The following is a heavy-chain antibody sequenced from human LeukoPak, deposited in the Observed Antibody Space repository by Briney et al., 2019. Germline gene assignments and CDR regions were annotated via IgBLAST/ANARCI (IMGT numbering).Heavy chain of an antibody. CDR2: INPNSGGT. J-gene: IGHJ4*02. CDR3: ARDQDYYDSSGVVGY. Sequence: ASVKVSCKASGYTFTGYYMHWVRQAPGQGLEWMGWINPNSGGTNYAQKFQGRVTMTRDTSISTAYMELSRLRSDDTAVYYCARDQDYYDSSGVVGYWGQGTLVTVSS. D-gene: IGHD3-22*01. CDR1: GYTFTGYY. V-gene: IGHV1-2*02.